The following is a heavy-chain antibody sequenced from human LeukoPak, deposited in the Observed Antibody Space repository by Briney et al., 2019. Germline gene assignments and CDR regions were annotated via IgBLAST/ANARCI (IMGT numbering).Heavy chain of an antibody. CDR3: ARGSGDHYVTSYYYYYYMDV. Sequence: PSETLSLTCTVSGGSISSYYWSWIRQPPGKGLEWIGYIYHSGSTYYNPSLKSRVTISVDRSKNQFSLKLSSVTAADTAVYYCARGSGDHYVTSYYYYYYMDVWGKGTTVTVSS. J-gene: IGHJ6*03. D-gene: IGHD3-22*01. CDR2: IYHSGST. V-gene: IGHV4-59*12. CDR1: GGSISSYY.